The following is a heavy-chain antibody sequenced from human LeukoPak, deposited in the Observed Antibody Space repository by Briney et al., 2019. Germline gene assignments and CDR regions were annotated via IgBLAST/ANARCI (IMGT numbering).Heavy chain of an antibody. J-gene: IGHJ4*02. CDR2: ISYDGSNK. V-gene: IGHV3-30*18. CDR1: GFTFSSYG. Sequence: GGSLRLSCAASGFTFSSYGMHWVRQAPGKGLEWMAVISYDGSNKYYADSVKGRLTISRDNSKNTLYLHMDSLRVEDTAVYYCAKTMVTTTNCLDYWGQGTLVTVSS. D-gene: IGHD2-2*01. CDR3: AKTMVTTTNCLDY.